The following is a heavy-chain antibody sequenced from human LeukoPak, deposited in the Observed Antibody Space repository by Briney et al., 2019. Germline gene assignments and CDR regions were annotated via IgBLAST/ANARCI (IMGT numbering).Heavy chain of an antibody. D-gene: IGHD3-10*01. J-gene: IGHJ4*02. CDR3: ARDLRGFGEPFDY. CDR2: IYYSGST. Sequence: SETLSLTCTVSGGSISSYYWSWIRQPPGKGLEWIGYIYYSGSTNYNPSLKSRVTISVDTSKNQFSLKLSSATAADPAVYYCARDLRGFGEPFDYWGQGTLVTVSS. V-gene: IGHV4-59*01. CDR1: GGSISSYY.